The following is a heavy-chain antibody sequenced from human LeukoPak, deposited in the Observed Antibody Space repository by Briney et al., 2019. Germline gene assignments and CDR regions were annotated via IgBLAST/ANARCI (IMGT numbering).Heavy chain of an antibody. D-gene: IGHD3-22*01. CDR3: AREGPNSSGLDY. V-gene: IGHV4-61*02. J-gene: IGHJ4*02. CDR1: GGSISSGSYF. Sequence: PSQTLSFTCTISGGSISSGSYFWSWIRQPAGKGLEWIGRIYTSGSTNYNPSLKSRVTISVDTSKNQFSLKLSSVTAADTAVYYCAREGPNSSGLDYWGQGTLVTVSS. CDR2: IYTSGST.